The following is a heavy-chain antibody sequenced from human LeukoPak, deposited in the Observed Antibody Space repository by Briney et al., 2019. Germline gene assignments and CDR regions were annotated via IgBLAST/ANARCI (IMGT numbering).Heavy chain of an antibody. CDR1: GYTFTSYD. V-gene: IGHV1-8*01. Sequence: ASVKVSCKASGYTFTSYDINWVRQATGQGLEWMGWMNPNSGNTGYAQKFQGRVTMTRNTSISTAYMELSSLRSEDTAVYYCARAWDDYGDYYGMDVWGQGTTVTVSS. CDR3: ARAWDDYGDYYGMDV. J-gene: IGHJ6*02. D-gene: IGHD4-17*01. CDR2: MNPNSGNT.